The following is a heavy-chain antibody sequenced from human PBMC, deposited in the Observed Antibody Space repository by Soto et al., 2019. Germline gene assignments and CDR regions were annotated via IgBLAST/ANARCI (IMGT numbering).Heavy chain of an antibody. CDR2: IYHSGSI. CDR3: ARGERQKQRDN. CDR1: GDSISSSKW. V-gene: IGHV4-4*02. Sequence: QVQLQESGPGLVKPSGTLSLTCAVSGDSISSSKWWRWVRQPPGKGVEWIGEIYHSGSINYNPSLKSRVITSVDKSKNQFSLKLSSVTDADTAVYYCARGERQKQRDNWVPGTLVTVSS. D-gene: IGHD6-25*01. J-gene: IGHJ4*02.